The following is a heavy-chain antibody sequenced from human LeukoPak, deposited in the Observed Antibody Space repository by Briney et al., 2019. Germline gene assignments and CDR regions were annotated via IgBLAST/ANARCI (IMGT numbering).Heavy chain of an antibody. D-gene: IGHD6-25*01. CDR1: GGSISSNSW. CDR2: IYHSGRT. CDR3: ARRSKNGYFLDS. J-gene: IGHJ4*02. V-gene: IGHV4-4*02. Sequence: SETLSLTCAVSGGSISSNSWWSWVRQPPGKGLEWIGEIYHSGRTNYNLSLKSRVTISVDTSRSQFSLNLSSVTAADTAVYSCARRSKNGYFLDSWGQGILVTVSS.